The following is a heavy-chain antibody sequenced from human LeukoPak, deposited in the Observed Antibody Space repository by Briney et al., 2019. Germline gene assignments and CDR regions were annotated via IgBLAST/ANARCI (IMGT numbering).Heavy chain of an antibody. D-gene: IGHD3-10*01. J-gene: IGHJ4*02. CDR1: GFTFSSYG. V-gene: IGHV3-21*01. Sequence: GGSLRLSCAASGFTFSSYGMHWVRQAPVKGLEWVSSISSSSSYIYYADSVKGRFTISRDNAKNSLYLQMNSLRAEDTAVYYCARDFGSGSYYNGEYYFDYWGQGTLVTVSS. CDR3: ARDFGSGSYYNGEYYFDY. CDR2: ISSSSSYI.